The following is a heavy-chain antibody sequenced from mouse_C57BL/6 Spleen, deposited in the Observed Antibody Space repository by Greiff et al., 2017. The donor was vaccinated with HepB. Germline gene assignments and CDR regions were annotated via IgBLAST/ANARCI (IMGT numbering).Heavy chain of an antibody. CDR2: INPSNGGT. CDR1: GYTFTSYW. D-gene: IGHD1-1*01. Sequence: QVQLQQPGTELVKPGASVKLSCKASGYTFTSYWMHWVKQRPGQGLEWIGNINPSNGGTNYNEKFKSKATLTVDKSSSTAYMPLSSRTSDDSAVYYCAREGVTTVVATDYWGQVTTLTVSS. J-gene: IGHJ2*01. CDR3: AREGVTTVVATDY. V-gene: IGHV1-53*01.